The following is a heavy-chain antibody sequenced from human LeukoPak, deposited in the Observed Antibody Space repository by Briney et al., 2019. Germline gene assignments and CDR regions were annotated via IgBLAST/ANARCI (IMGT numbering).Heavy chain of an antibody. CDR2: MNPNSGNT. CDR3: ARHPNYYDSSGYYKGFDC. J-gene: IGHJ4*02. Sequence: ASVKVSCKASGYTFTSYDINWVRQATGQGLEWMGWMNPNSGNTGYAQKFQGRVTMTRNTSISTAYMELSSLRSEDTAVYYCARHPNYYDSSGYYKGFDCWGQGTLVTVSS. D-gene: IGHD3-22*01. CDR1: GYTFTSYD. V-gene: IGHV1-8*01.